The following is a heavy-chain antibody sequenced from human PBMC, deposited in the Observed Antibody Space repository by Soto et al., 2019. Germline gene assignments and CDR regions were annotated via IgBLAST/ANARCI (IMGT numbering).Heavy chain of an antibody. Sequence: PGGSLRLSCAASGFTFNNYAMNWVRQAPGKGLEXVSXLGXVXXXIXXADSVKGRFIISRDNARNTVYLQMNSLEAEDTAVYYCAKLPWEVAPSWGQGTLVTVS. CDR3: AKLPWEVAPS. CDR1: GFTFNNYA. V-gene: IGHV3-33*03. J-gene: IGHJ5*02. D-gene: IGHD1-26*01. CDR2: LGXVXXXI.